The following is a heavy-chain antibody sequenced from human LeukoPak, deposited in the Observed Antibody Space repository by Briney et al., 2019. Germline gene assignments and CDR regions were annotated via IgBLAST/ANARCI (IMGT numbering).Heavy chain of an antibody. CDR2: IVVGSGNT. Sequence: RASVKVSCKASGLTFTSSAMQWVRQARGQRPEWIGWIVVGSGNTNYAQKFQESVTNTRYLSTSTAYMEVSSLRSVAPALYYFDADSYPYCSRTSCTEQQPWGQGTLVTVSS. CDR1: GLTFTSSA. J-gene: IGHJ4*02. CDR3: DADSYPYCSRTSCTEQQP. V-gene: IGHV1-58*02. D-gene: IGHD2-2*01.